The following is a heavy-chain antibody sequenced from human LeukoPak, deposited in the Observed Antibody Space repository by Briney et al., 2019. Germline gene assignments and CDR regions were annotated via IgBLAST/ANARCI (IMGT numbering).Heavy chain of an antibody. V-gene: IGHV3-23*01. J-gene: IGHJ4*02. Sequence: GGSLRLSCAASGFTFSSYAMSWVRQAPGKGLEWVSAISGSDGSTYYADSVKGRFTISRDNSKNTLYLQMDSLRAEDTAAYYCAKGPARFYGSDYAKVRYFDYWGQGTLVTVSS. CDR1: GFTFSSYA. CDR3: AKGPARFYGSDYAKVRYFDY. D-gene: IGHD5-12*01. CDR2: ISGSDGST.